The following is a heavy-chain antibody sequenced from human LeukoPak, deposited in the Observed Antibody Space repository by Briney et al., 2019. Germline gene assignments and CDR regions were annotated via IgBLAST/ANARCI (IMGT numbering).Heavy chain of an antibody. CDR3: ARGTLGYSYGQVDY. J-gene: IGHJ4*02. D-gene: IGHD5-18*01. Sequence: GGSLRLSCAASGFTFSSYAMSWVRQAPGKGLEYVSAISSNGGSTYYANSVKGRFTISRDNSKNTLYLQMGSLRAEDMAVYYCARGTLGYSYGQVDYWGQGTLVTVSS. V-gene: IGHV3-64*01. CDR1: GFTFSSYA. CDR2: ISSNGGST.